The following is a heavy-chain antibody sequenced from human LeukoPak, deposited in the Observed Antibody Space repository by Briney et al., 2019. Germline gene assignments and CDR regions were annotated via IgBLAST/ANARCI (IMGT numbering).Heavy chain of an antibody. D-gene: IGHD3-10*01. CDR3: ATPGPMVRGVIGYFDY. J-gene: IGHJ4*02. Sequence: ASVKVSCKVSGYTLTELSMHWVRQAPGKGLEWMGGFDPEDGETIYAQKFQGRVTMTEDTSTDTAYMELSSLRSEDTAVYYCATPGPMVRGVIGYFDYWGRGTLVTVSS. V-gene: IGHV1-24*01. CDR2: FDPEDGET. CDR1: GYTLTELS.